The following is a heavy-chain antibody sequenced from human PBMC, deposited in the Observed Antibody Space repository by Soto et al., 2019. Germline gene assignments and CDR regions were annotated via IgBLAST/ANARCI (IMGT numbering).Heavy chain of an antibody. D-gene: IGHD3-22*01. Sequence: GPTLVNPTQTLTLTCTFSGFSLSTSGVGVGWIRQPPGKALEWLALIYWNDDKRYSPSLKSRLTITKDTSKNQVVLTMTNMDPVDTATYYCARGYYYDSSGYYYEDYLDYWGQGTLVTVSS. CDR2: IYWNDDK. CDR1: GFSLSTSGVG. CDR3: ARGYYYDSSGYYYEDYLDY. V-gene: IGHV2-5*01. J-gene: IGHJ4*02.